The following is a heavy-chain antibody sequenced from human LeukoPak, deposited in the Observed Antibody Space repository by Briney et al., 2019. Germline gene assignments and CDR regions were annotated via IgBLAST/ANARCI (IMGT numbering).Heavy chain of an antibody. Sequence: PGGSLRLSCAASGLTISSHAMIWVRQAPGKGLEWASAISGSGGNTYYADSVKGRFTISRDNSTDTLYLQMNSLRVEDTAVYYCANNEWNWGEGTLVTVSS. CDR3: ANNEWN. J-gene: IGHJ1*01. D-gene: IGHD3-3*01. CDR2: ISGSGGNT. CDR1: GLTISSHA. V-gene: IGHV3-23*01.